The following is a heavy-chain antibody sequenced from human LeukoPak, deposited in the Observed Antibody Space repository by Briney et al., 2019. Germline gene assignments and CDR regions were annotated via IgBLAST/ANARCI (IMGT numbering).Heavy chain of an antibody. CDR3: ATVGILMVYAA. D-gene: IGHD2-8*01. CDR2: VDPEDGET. Sequence: ASVKVSCKVSGNTFTDYYMHWVQQAPGKGLEWMGLVDPEDGETIYAEKFQGRVTITADTSTDTAYMELSSLRSEDTAVYYCATVGILMVYAAWGQGTLVTVSS. CDR1: GNTFTDYY. V-gene: IGHV1-69-2*01. J-gene: IGHJ4*02.